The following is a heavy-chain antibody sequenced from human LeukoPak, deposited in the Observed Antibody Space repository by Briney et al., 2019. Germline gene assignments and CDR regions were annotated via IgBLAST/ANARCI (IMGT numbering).Heavy chain of an antibody. J-gene: IGHJ4*02. CDR3: ARYYYDRSGYPYYLDY. Sequence: GGSLRLSCAASGFTFSSYWMHWVRQAPGKGLVWVSRMNSDGSSTTYADSVKGRFTISRDNSKNTVYLQMNSLRAEDTAVYYCARYYYDRSGYPYYLDYWGQGTMVTVSS. CDR1: GFTFSSYW. D-gene: IGHD3-22*01. V-gene: IGHV3-74*01. CDR2: MNSDGSST.